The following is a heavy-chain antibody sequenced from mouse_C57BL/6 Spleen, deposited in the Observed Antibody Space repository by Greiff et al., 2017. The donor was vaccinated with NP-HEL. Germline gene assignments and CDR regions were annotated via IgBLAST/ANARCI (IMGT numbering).Heavy chain of an antibody. CDR2: ISSGSSTI. CDR1: GFTFSDYG. Sequence: EVQGVESGGGLVKPGGSLKLSCAASGFTFSDYGMHWVRQAPEKGLEWVAYISSGSSTIYYADTVKGRFTISRDNAKNTLFLQMTSLRSEDTAMYYCAPTDYYGSSYYAMDYWGQGTSVTVSS. CDR3: APTDYYGSSYYAMDY. D-gene: IGHD1-1*01. V-gene: IGHV5-17*01. J-gene: IGHJ4*01.